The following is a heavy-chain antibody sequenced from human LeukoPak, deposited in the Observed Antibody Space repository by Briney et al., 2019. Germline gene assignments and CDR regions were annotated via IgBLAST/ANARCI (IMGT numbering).Heavy chain of an antibody. J-gene: IGHJ4*03. CDR3: ATANDGLRDHW. V-gene: IGHV3-7*04. CDR2: IKEDGSEK. D-gene: IGHD3-16*01. Sequence: PGGSLRPSCEASGCTFSHYWRTWSGQAPGKGLEWLANIKEDGSEKYYADSVKGRFTISRDNAKNSLFLQMSYLRAEDSAVSYCATANDGLRDHWWGQRT. CDR1: GCTFSHYW.